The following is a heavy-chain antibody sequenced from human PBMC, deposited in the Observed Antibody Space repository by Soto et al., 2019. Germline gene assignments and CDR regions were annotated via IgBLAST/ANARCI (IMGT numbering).Heavy chain of an antibody. J-gene: IGHJ6*02. CDR1: GSTFTSYD. Sequence: ASVKVYCKASGSTFTSYDSNWVRQDTGQGLEWMGWMNPNSGNTGYAQKFQGRVTMTRNTSISTAYMELSSLRSEDTAVYYCARARMDYYYYGMDVWGQGTTVTVSS. V-gene: IGHV1-8*01. CDR3: ARARMDYYYYGMDV. CDR2: MNPNSGNT.